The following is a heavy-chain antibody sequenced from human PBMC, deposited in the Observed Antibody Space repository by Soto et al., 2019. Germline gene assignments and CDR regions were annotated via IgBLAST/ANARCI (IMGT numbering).Heavy chain of an antibody. CDR3: ERGLGTGDSRGYTPDY. Sequence: QVQMVHSGAEVKKPGSSVKGSCKASGGTFSSYTISWVRQAPGQGLEWMGRIIPILGIANYAQKFQGRVTSTADKSTRTAYMELCSLRSEATALYYCERGLGTGDSRGYTPDYWGQGTLVTVSS. CDR1: GGTFSSYT. J-gene: IGHJ4*02. D-gene: IGHD3-22*01. CDR2: IIPILGIA. V-gene: IGHV1-69*02.